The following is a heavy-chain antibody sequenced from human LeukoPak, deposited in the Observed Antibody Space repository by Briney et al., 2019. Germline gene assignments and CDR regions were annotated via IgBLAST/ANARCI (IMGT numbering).Heavy chain of an antibody. Sequence: GGSLRLSCVASGFTFSSYWMHWVRPDPRQGLVWVSRINGDGRNINYADSVRGRFTISRDNAKNTLYLQMNTLRVEDTAVYYCTRDLMDYDVSTGLHHYYMDVWGQGTTVTVSS. V-gene: IGHV3-74*01. J-gene: IGHJ6*02. CDR3: TRDLMDYDVSTGLHHYYMDV. CDR1: GFTFSSYW. D-gene: IGHD3-9*01. CDR2: INGDGRNI.